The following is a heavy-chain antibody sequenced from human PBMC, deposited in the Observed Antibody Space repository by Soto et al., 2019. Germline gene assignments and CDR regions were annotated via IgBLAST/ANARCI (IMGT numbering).Heavy chain of an antibody. CDR3: AKGEATTDYYYYYGMDV. J-gene: IGHJ6*02. CDR1: GFTFDDYA. D-gene: IGHD5-12*01. V-gene: IGHV3-9*01. CDR2: ISWNSGSI. Sequence: EVQLVESGGGLVQPGRSLRLSCAASGFTFDDYAMHWVRQAPGKGLEWVSGISWNSGSIGYADSVKGRFTISRDNAKNSLYLQMNSLRAEDTALYYCAKGEATTDYYYYYGMDVWGQGTTVTVSS.